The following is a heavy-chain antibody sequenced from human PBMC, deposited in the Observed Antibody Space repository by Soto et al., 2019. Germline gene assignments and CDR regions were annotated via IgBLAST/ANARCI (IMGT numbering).Heavy chain of an antibody. V-gene: IGHV1-3*01. CDR3: ARRNVYGSGSYSLDY. CDR2: INAAIGNT. D-gene: IGHD3-10*01. Sequence: QVQLVQSGAEVKKPGASVKVSCKASGYTFTNYAMHWVRQAPGQRLEWMGWINAAIGNTKYSQKFQGSVTITRDTSANTAYMELSSLRSEDTAVYYCARRNVYGSGSYSLDYWGQGTLVTVSS. J-gene: IGHJ4*02. CDR1: GYTFTNYA.